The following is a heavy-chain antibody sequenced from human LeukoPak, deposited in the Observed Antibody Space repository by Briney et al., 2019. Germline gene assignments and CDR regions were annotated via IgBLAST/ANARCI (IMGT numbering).Heavy chain of an antibody. J-gene: IGHJ4*02. CDR2: IYPTGST. Sequence: PSETLSLTCTVSGGSISRGTYYWSWIRQPAGKGLEWIGRIYPTGSTDYNPSLKSRVTISVDTSKNQFSLKLNSVTAADTAVYYCARAPSLDSGYDPLFDYWGQGTLVTVSS. CDR1: GGSISRGTYY. V-gene: IGHV4-61*02. CDR3: ARAPSLDSGYDPLFDY. D-gene: IGHD5-12*01.